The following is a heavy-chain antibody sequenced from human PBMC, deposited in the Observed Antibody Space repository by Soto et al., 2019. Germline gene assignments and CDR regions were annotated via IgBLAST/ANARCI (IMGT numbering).Heavy chain of an antibody. V-gene: IGHV4-31*03. CDR2: IYYSGTT. D-gene: IGHD5-18*01. Sequence: QVQLQESGPGLVKPSQTLSLTCTVSGGSISSGGYYWSWIRQHPGKGLEWIGYIYYSGTTYYNPSLKSRVTISVDTSKNQFSLKLSSVTAADTAVYYCARVRGYSYGYERDRVEFDYWGQGTLVTVSS. J-gene: IGHJ4*02. CDR1: GGSISSGGYY. CDR3: ARVRGYSYGYERDRVEFDY.